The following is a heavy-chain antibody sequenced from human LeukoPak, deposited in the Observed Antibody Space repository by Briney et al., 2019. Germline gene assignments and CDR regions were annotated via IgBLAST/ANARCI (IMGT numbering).Heavy chain of an antibody. Sequence: SETLSLTCTVSGGSISSGSYYWSWIRQPAGKGLEWIGRMSTSGSTNYNPSLKSRVTISIDTSKNLLSLKLNSVTAADTAVYYCARGVYPDYFDYWDQGTLVTVSS. V-gene: IGHV4-61*02. CDR2: MSTSGST. D-gene: IGHD3-16*02. J-gene: IGHJ4*02. CDR3: ARGVYPDYFDY. CDR1: GGSISSGSYY.